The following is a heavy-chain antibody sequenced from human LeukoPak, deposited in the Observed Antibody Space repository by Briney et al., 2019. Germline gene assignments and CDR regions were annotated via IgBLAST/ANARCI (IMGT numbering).Heavy chain of an antibody. V-gene: IGHV3-23*01. CDR1: GFTFSSYG. Sequence: GGSLRLSCAASGFTFSSYGISWVRQAPGKGLEWVSAISGSGAGTYYADSVEGRFTISRDKSKSTVYLQMNSLRAEDTAIYYCALSSGYFDNWGQGTLVTVSS. CDR2: ISGSGAGT. J-gene: IGHJ4*02. D-gene: IGHD3-10*01. CDR3: ALSSGYFDN.